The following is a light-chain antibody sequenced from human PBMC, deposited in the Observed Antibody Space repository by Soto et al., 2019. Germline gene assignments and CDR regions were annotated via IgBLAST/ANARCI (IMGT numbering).Light chain of an antibody. V-gene: IGLV2-14*01. J-gene: IGLJ1*01. Sequence: QSALPQPASGSGSPGQSITISCTGTSSDVGGYNYVSWYQQQPGKAPKLMIYDVSNRPSGVSNRFSGYKSGNTASLTISGLQAEDEADYYCSSYTSSSTLYVFGTGTKVTVL. CDR2: DVS. CDR1: SSDVGGYNY. CDR3: SSYTSSSTLYV.